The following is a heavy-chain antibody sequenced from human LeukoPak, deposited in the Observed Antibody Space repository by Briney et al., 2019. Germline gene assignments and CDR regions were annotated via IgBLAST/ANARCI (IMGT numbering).Heavy chain of an antibody. D-gene: IGHD5-12*01. Sequence: PSETLSLTCTVSGGSISSYYWSWIRQPAGKGLEWIGRIYTSGSTNYNPSLKSRVTISVDTSKNQFSLKLSSVTAADTAVYYCARDRGGYAELGINWFDPWGQGTLVTVSS. CDR3: ARDRGGYAELGINWFDP. CDR1: GGSISSYY. CDR2: IYTSGST. V-gene: IGHV4-4*07. J-gene: IGHJ5*02.